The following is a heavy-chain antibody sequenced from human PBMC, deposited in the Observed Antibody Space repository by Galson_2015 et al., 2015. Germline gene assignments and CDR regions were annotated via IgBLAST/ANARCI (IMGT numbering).Heavy chain of an antibody. D-gene: IGHD2-15*01. Sequence: SLRLSCAASGFTFSSYAMTWVRQAPGKGLEWVSVISGRGESTFYADSVKGRFTLSRDNSKNTLYLQMNSLRAEDTALYYCARRRCSSCIADFCCRGSLVTVSS. J-gene: IGHJ4*02. V-gene: IGHV3-23*01. CDR3: ARRRCSSCIADF. CDR1: GFTFSSYA. CDR2: ISGRGEST.